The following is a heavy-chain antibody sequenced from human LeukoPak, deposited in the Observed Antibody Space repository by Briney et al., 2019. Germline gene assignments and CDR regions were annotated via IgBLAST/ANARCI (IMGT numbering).Heavy chain of an antibody. V-gene: IGHV3-7*01. CDR2: IKQDGSEK. CDR1: GFTFSSYW. J-gene: IGHJ4*02. D-gene: IGHD6-19*01. Sequence: GGSLRLSCAASGFTFSSYWMSWVRQAPGKGLEWVANIKQDGSEKYYVDSVKGRFTISRDNAKNSLYLQMNSLRAEDTAVYYCAREDSGWYLYYFDYWGQGTLVTVSS. CDR3: AREDSGWYLYYFDY.